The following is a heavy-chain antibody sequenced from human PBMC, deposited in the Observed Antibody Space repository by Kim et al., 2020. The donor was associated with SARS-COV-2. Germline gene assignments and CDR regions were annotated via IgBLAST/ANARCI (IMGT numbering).Heavy chain of an antibody. CDR3: ANDRSDTWSFDH. CDR1: GFIFSRSV. J-gene: IGHJ4*02. V-gene: IGHV3-30*18. CDR2: ISHDGIYE. Sequence: GGSLRLSCAASGFIFSRSVMHWVRQAPGKGLEWVTRISHDGIYESYSDSVKGRFTISRDNSKNTLYLQMNTLESDDTAVYFCANDRSDTWSFDHWGQGTLVTVSS.